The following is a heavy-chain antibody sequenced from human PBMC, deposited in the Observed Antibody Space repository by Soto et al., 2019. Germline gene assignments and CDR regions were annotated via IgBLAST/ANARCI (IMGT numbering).Heavy chain of an antibody. CDR2: ISYDGSNK. CDR3: AKDLRGNYPYYFDY. CDR1: GFTFSNYG. V-gene: IGHV3-30*18. D-gene: IGHD1-26*01. Sequence: GGSLRLSCAASGFTFSNYGMHWVRQAPGKGLEWVAVISYDGSNKYYADSVKGRFTISRDNSKNTLYLQMNSLRAEDTAVYYCAKDLRGNYPYYFDYWGQGTLVTVSS. J-gene: IGHJ4*02.